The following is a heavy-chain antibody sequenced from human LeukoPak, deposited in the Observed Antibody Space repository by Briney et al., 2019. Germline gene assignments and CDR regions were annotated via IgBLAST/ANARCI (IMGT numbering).Heavy chain of an antibody. CDR2: IRYDGSNK. Sequence: GGPLRLSCAASGFTFSSYGMHWVRQAPGKGLEWVAFIRYDGSNKYYADSVKGRFTISRDNSKNTLYLQMNSLRAEDTAVYYCARDRSGFYSIDQWGQGTLVTVSP. D-gene: IGHD5-12*01. CDR3: ARDRSGFYSIDQ. J-gene: IGHJ4*02. V-gene: IGHV3-30*02. CDR1: GFTFSSYG.